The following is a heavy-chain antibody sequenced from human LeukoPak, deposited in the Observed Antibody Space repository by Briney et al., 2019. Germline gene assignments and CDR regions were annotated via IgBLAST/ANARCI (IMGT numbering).Heavy chain of an antibody. V-gene: IGHV3-23*01. CDR2: TGASGGAT. D-gene: IGHD3-10*01. Sequence: GGSLRLSCVASGFIFSSYAMSWVRQAPGRGLEWVSCTGASGGATYYSDSVKGRFTISRDNSKNTLYLQMNSLRAEDTAVYYCAKAFPRLRGGPFDYWGQGTLVPVSS. CDR1: GFIFSSYA. J-gene: IGHJ4*02. CDR3: AKAFPRLRGGPFDY.